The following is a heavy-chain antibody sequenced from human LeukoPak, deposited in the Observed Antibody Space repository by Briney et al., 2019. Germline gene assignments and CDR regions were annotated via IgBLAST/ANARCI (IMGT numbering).Heavy chain of an antibody. CDR1: GFTFSSYW. J-gene: IGHJ3*02. V-gene: IGHV3-74*01. Sequence: GGSLRLSCAASGFTFSSYWMHWVRQAPGKGLVWVSRINSDGSSTSYADSVKGRFTISRDNAKNTLYLQMNSLRAEDTAVYYCARDTYYYDSSGYYYDAFDIWGQGTMVTVSS. CDR2: INSDGSST. CDR3: ARDTYYYDSSGYYYDAFDI. D-gene: IGHD3-22*01.